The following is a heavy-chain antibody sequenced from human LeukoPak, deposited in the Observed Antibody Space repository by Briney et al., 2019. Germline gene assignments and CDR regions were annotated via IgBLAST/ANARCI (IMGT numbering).Heavy chain of an antibody. CDR1: GSTFSNSW. Sequence: PGGSLRLSCTGSGSTFSNSWMTWVRQAPGKGLEWVADIKEDGSVKNYVEYVKGRFTISRDNAKNSLHLQMSSLRVEDTAVYYCARDRAYSTYDYWGQGTLVRVSS. D-gene: IGHD2/OR15-2a*01. CDR3: ARDRAYSTYDY. CDR2: IKEDGSVK. J-gene: IGHJ4*02. V-gene: IGHV3-7*01.